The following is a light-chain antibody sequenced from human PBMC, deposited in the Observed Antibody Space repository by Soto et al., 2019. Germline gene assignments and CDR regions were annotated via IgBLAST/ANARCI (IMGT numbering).Light chain of an antibody. V-gene: IGKV3-20*01. CDR1: QSVSSSY. CDR2: GAS. J-gene: IGKJ2*01. CDR3: QQYGSSPPYT. Sequence: EIVLTQSPGTLSLSPGERATLSCRASQSVSSSYLAWYQQKPGQAPRLLIYGASSRATGIPDRFSGSGSGTHFTLTISRLEPEDFAVYYCQQYGSSPPYTFGQGTKLVIK.